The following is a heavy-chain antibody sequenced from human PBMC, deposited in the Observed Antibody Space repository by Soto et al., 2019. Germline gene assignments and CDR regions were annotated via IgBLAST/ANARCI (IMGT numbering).Heavy chain of an antibody. V-gene: IGHV4-38-2*02. J-gene: IGHJ4*02. D-gene: IGHD3-10*01. Sequence: SETLSLTCTVSGYSISSGCYWGWIRQPPGKRLEWIGSMYPTGSTYYNPSLKSRVTMSVDTSNNEFPLKLTSVTAADTAVYHCVRDLNYGLYYFDYWGQGTLVTVSS. CDR3: VRDLNYGLYYFDY. CDR2: MYPTGST. CDR1: GYSISSGCY.